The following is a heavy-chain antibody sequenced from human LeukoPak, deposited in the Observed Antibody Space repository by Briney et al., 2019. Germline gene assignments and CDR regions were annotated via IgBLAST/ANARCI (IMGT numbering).Heavy chain of an antibody. Sequence: GGSLTLSCAASGFTFSGNWMSWLRQAPGKGLEWVANIKQDGGEKYYVDSVKGRFTISRDNAKNSLYLQMNSLRAEDTAVYYCARDRGFGQADVWGKGTTVTVSS. V-gene: IGHV3-7*01. D-gene: IGHD3-10*01. CDR2: IKQDGGEK. J-gene: IGHJ6*04. CDR1: GFTFSGNW. CDR3: ARDRGFGQADV.